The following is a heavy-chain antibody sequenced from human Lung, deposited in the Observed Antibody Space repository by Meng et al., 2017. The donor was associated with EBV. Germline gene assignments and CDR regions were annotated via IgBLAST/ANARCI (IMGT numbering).Heavy chain of an antibody. D-gene: IGHD1-14*01. Sequence: HVQVVQSGAELKKLGASVKVSCKASGYIFNNYGVSWVRQAPGQGPEWMGWISAYNGNTNYAQNFQGRFTMTTDTSTSTAYMELRSLRSDDTAVYYCARDLPGGTKGTWLDLWGQGTLVTVSS. J-gene: IGHJ5*02. CDR3: ARDLPGGTKGTWLDL. V-gene: IGHV1-18*01. CDR1: GYIFNNYG. CDR2: ISAYNGNT.